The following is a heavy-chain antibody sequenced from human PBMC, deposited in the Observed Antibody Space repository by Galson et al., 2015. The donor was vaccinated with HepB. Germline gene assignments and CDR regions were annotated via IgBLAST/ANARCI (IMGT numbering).Heavy chain of an antibody. J-gene: IGHJ4*02. CDR2: ISSSSSYI. Sequence: SLRLSCAASGFTFSSYSMNWVRQAPGKGLEWVSSISSSSSYIYYADSVKGRFTISRDNAKNSLYLQMNSLRAEDTAVYYCARAHEGYFDWLLSAYFDYWGQGTLVTVSS. CDR1: GFTFSSYS. V-gene: IGHV3-21*04. CDR3: ARAHEGYFDWLLSAYFDY. D-gene: IGHD3-9*01.